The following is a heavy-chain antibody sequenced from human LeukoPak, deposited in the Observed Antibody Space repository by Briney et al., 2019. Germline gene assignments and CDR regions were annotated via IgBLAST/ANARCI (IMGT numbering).Heavy chain of an antibody. D-gene: IGHD5-18*01. CDR2: IIPIFGTA. CDR3: ARGQLWAGYLGY. CDR1: GGTFSSYA. J-gene: IGHJ4*02. V-gene: IGHV1-69*05. Sequence: SVRVSCKASGGTFSSYAISWVRQAPGQGLEWMGGIIPIFGTANYAQKFQGRVTITTDESTSTAYMELSSLRSEDTAVYYCARGQLWAGYLGYWGQGTLVTVSS.